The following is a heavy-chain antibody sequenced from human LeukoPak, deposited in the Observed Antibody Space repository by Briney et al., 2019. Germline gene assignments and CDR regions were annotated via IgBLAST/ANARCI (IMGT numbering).Heavy chain of an antibody. Sequence: PGGSLRLSCSVSGFTFSTYVMHWVRQAPGKGLEYVSAISSNGDNTYYADSVKGRFTISRDNSKNKLYLQMSSLRADDTAVYYCVRGTGYWGQGTLVTVYS. CDR2: ISSNGDNT. CDR1: GFTFSTYV. CDR3: VRGTGY. J-gene: IGHJ4*02. V-gene: IGHV3-64D*06.